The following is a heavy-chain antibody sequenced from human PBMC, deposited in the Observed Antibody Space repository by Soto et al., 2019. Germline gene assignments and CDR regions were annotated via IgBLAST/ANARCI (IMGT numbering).Heavy chain of an antibody. J-gene: IGHJ5*02. D-gene: IGHD6-13*01. CDR2: IYYSGST. V-gene: IGHV4-61*01. Sequence: QVQLQESGPGLVKPSETLSLTCTVSGGSVSSGSYYWSWIRQPPGKGLEWIGYIYYSGSTNYNPSLTSRVTISVDTSKNQFSLKLSSVTAADTAVYYCARDVGIAAGWIDPWGQGTLVTVSS. CDR3: ARDVGIAAGWIDP. CDR1: GGSVSSGSYY.